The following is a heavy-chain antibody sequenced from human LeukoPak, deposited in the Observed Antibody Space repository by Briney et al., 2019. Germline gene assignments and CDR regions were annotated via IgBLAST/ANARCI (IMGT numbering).Heavy chain of an antibody. CDR1: GFTFSDYY. Sequence: PGGSLRLSCAASGFTFSDYYMSWIRQAPGKGLEWVSYISSSGSTIYYADSVKGRFTISRDNSRNTLYLQMNSLRAEDTAVYCCAKEGRGGFDIWGQGTMVTVSS. CDR3: AKEGRGGFDI. J-gene: IGHJ3*02. V-gene: IGHV3-11*04. D-gene: IGHD3-16*01. CDR2: ISSSGSTI.